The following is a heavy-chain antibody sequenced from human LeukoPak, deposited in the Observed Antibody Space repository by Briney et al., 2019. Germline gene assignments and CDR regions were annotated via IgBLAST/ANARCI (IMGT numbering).Heavy chain of an antibody. CDR2: INAGNGNT. J-gene: IGHJ4*02. Sequence: ASVKVSCKASGYTFTSYGISWVRQAPGQRLEWMGWINAGNGNTKYSQKFQGRVTITRDTSASTAYMELSSLRSEDTAVYYCARAPIAVAGTGDYWGQGTLVTVSS. V-gene: IGHV1-3*01. D-gene: IGHD6-19*01. CDR1: GYTFTSYG. CDR3: ARAPIAVAGTGDY.